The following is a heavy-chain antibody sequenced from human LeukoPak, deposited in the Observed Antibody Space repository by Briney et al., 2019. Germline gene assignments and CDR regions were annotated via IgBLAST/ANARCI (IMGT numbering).Heavy chain of an antibody. D-gene: IGHD3-22*01. J-gene: IGHJ4*02. CDR2: IYYSGST. CDR3: ARGVGSEFTWDYYDSSGYYYFPGTFDY. Sequence: SETLSLTCTVSGGSISSSSYYWGWIRQPPGKGLEWIGSIYYSGSTYYNPSLKSRVTISVDTSKNQFSLKLSSVTAADTAVYYCARGVGSEFTWDYYDSSGYYYFPGTFDYWGQGTLVTVSS. V-gene: IGHV4-39*07. CDR1: GGSISSSSYY.